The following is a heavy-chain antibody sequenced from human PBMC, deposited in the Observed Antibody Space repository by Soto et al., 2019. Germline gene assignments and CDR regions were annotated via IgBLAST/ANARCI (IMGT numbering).Heavy chain of an antibody. Sequence: PGGSLRLSCTASVFTFGDYAMSWFRQAPGKGLEWVGFIRSKAYGGTTEYAASVKGRFTISRDDSKSIAYLQMNSLKTEDTAVYYCTRIRITMIVVARGAFDIWGQGTMVTVSS. D-gene: IGHD3-22*01. J-gene: IGHJ3*02. CDR1: VFTFGDYA. CDR2: IRSKAYGGTT. V-gene: IGHV3-49*03. CDR3: TRIRITMIVVARGAFDI.